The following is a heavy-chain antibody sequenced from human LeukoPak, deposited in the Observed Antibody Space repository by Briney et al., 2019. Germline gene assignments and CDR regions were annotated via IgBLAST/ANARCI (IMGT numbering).Heavy chain of an antibody. J-gene: IGHJ6*02. CDR1: DGSISTYF. Sequence: SETLSLTCTVSDGSISTYFWSWIRQPAGKGLEWIGRLYTSGSTNYNPSLKSRLTMSADTSKNQFSLNLRSVTAADTAIYYCARDRVDSSGYYHYYGIDVWGQGTAVTVSS. CDR2: LYTSGST. CDR3: ARDRVDSSGYYHYYGIDV. V-gene: IGHV4-4*07. D-gene: IGHD3-22*01.